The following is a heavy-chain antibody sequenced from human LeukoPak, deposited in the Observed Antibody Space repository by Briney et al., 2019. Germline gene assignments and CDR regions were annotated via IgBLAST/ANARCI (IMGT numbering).Heavy chain of an antibody. D-gene: IGHD6-19*01. V-gene: IGHV1-46*01. CDR1: GYTFTSYD. J-gene: IGHJ4*02. Sequence: ASGKVSCKAAGYTFTSYDMHWVRQAPGQGLEWRGIINPSGGSTSYAQKFQGRVTMTRDTSTSTVYMELSSLRSEDTAGYYCASDVEGWYAYLAYYFDSWGQGALVTVSS. CDR2: INPSGGST. CDR3: ASDVEGWYAYLAYYFDS.